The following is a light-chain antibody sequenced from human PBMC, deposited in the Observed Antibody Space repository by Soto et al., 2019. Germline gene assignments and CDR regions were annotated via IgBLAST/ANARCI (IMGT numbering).Light chain of an antibody. V-gene: IGLV2-11*01. CDR2: DVR. J-gene: IGLJ3*02. CDR1: SSDVGAYNY. CDR3: CSYAGSYSGV. Sequence: QSVLTQPRSVSGSPGQSVTISCTGTSSDVGAYNYVSWYQQHPGKAPKLMIFDVRERPSGVPDRFSGSKFGNTASLAISGLQAEDEAEYFCCSYAGSYSGVFGGGTQLTVL.